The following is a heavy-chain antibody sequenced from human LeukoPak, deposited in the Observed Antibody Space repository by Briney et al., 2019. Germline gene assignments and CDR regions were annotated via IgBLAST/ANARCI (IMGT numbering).Heavy chain of an antibody. Sequence: SSGTLSLTCSVSGGSISGYYWSWIRQPPGKRLEWIGYIYYTGSTNYNPSLKRRLTMSLDTSKNQFSLKLSSVTAADTAVYYCARDRYSSGWYIDYWGQGTLVTVSS. J-gene: IGHJ4*02. CDR1: GGSISGYY. D-gene: IGHD6-19*01. CDR3: ARDRYSSGWYIDY. V-gene: IGHV4-59*01. CDR2: IYYTGST.